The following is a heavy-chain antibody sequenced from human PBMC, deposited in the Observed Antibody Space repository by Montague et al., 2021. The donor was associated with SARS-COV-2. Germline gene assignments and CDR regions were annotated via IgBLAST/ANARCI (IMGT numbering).Heavy chain of an antibody. CDR1: GGSIRSSSYY. Sequence: SETLSLTYTVSGGSIRSSSYYWGWIRQPPGKGLEWIGSIYYSGSTYYNPSLKSRVTISVDTSKNQFSLKLSSVTAADTAVYYCVEIVGAADYWGQGTLVTVSS. CDR3: VEIVGAADY. J-gene: IGHJ4*02. D-gene: IGHD1-26*01. V-gene: IGHV4-39*01. CDR2: IYYSGST.